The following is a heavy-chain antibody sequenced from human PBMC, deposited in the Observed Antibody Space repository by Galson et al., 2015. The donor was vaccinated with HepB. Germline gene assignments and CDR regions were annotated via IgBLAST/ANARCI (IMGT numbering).Heavy chain of an antibody. V-gene: IGHV5-51*03. CDR2: IFPADSNT. J-gene: IGHJ4*02. Sequence: SGAEVKKPGESLKISCKGSGYSFPTYWIGWVRQMPGKGLEWMGIIFPADSNTKYSPSFQGQVTISADMSISTAYLQWGSLKVSDPAMYYCARPAGRGYSTGRAPYYFDYWGQGTLVTVSS. CDR1: GYSFPTYW. CDR3: ARPAGRGYSTGRAPYYFDY. D-gene: IGHD6-19*01.